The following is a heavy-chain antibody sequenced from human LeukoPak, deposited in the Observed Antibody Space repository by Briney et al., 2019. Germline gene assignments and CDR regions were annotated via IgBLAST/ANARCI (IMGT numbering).Heavy chain of an antibody. J-gene: IGHJ4*02. Sequence: SGTLSLTCAVSGGSISSSNWWSWVRQPPGKGLEWIGDIYHSGSANYNPSLKSRVTISVDKSKNQFSLKLSSVTAADTAVYYCARGSGYGSGSSHLPFDYWGQGTLVTVSS. CDR2: IYHSGSA. CDR1: GGSISSSNW. CDR3: ARGSGYGSGSSHLPFDY. V-gene: IGHV4-4*02. D-gene: IGHD3-10*01.